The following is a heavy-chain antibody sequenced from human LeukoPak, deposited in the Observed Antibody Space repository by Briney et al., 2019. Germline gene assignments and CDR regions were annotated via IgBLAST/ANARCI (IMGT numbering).Heavy chain of an antibody. Sequence: GGSLRLSCAASGFSFSSYEMNWVRQAPGNGLEWVSYISSSGSTIYYADSVKGRFTISRDNAKNSLYLQMNSLRAEDTAVYYCARVNYDFWSGYSDYWGQGTLVTVSS. CDR2: ISSSGSTI. CDR3: ARVNYDFWSGYSDY. V-gene: IGHV3-48*03. CDR1: GFSFSSYE. J-gene: IGHJ4*02. D-gene: IGHD3-3*01.